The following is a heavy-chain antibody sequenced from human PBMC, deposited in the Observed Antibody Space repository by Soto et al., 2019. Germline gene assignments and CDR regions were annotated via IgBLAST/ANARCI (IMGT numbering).Heavy chain of an antibody. Sequence: SETLSLTCTVSGGSISSGDYYWSWIRQPPGKGLEWIGYIYYSGSTYYNPSLKSRVTISVDTSKNQFSLKLSSVTAADTAVYYCARVIKTPRSNWFDPWGQGTLVTVSS. CDR3: ARVIKTPRSNWFDP. CDR1: GGSISSGDYY. J-gene: IGHJ5*02. V-gene: IGHV4-30-4*01. CDR2: IYYSGST. D-gene: IGHD2-15*01.